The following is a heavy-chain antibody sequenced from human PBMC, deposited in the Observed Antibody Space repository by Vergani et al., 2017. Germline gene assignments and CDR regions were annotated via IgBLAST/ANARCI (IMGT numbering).Heavy chain of an antibody. V-gene: IGHV1-2*02. CDR1: GYTFTGYY. CDR2: INPNSGGT. CDR3: ARDASGSYYASYFDY. J-gene: IGHJ4*02. Sequence: QVQLVQSGAEVKKPGASVKVSCKASGYTFTGYYMHWVRQAPGQGLEWMGWINPNSGGTNYAQKFQGRVTMTTDTSTSTAYMELRSLRSDDTAVYYCARDASGSYYASYFDYWGQGTLVTVSS. D-gene: IGHD1-26*01.